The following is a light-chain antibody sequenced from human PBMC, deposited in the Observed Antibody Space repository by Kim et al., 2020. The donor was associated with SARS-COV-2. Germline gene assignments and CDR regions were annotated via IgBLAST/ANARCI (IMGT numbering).Light chain of an antibody. Sequence: DIQMTQSPPYLSASVGDRVTITCRASENIAKYLNWYQQKPGKAPKLLIFGASSLQSGVPSRFSGTGSGIDFSLTISSLQPEDFATYYCQQSYITLPYTFGQGTKLEI. J-gene: IGKJ2*01. CDR3: QQSYITLPYT. CDR1: ENIAKY. CDR2: GAS. V-gene: IGKV1-39*01.